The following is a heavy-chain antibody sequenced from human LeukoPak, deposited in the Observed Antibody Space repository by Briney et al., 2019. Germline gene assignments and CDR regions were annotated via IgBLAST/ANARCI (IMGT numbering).Heavy chain of an antibody. CDR2: LDNFGAK. CDR1: NFSVNNNY. Sequence: GGSLRLSCAASNFSVNNNYIDWVRQAPGKGLEWVSSLDNFGAKYYGDSVTGRFTVSRDLSKNTVYLQMSSLRADDTAVYYCAGGTYYGTGTRPGYLNYWGLGTLVTVSS. V-gene: IGHV3-53*01. CDR3: AGGTYYGTGTRPGYLNY. J-gene: IGHJ4*02. D-gene: IGHD3-10*01.